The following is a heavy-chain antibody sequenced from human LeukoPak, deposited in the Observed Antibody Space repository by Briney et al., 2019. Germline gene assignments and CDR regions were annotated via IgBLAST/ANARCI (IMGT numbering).Heavy chain of an antibody. V-gene: IGHV3-7*01. D-gene: IGHD2-15*01. Sequence: PGGSLRPSSAASGFTFSSCWMSWVRQAPGKGLEWVANIKQDGSEKYYVDSVKGRFTISRDNAKNSLYLQMNSLRAEGTAVYYCARSIVVVVAAAGWFDPWGQGTLVTVSS. CDR2: IKQDGSEK. CDR3: ARSIVVVVAAAGWFDP. CDR1: GFTFSSCW. J-gene: IGHJ5*02.